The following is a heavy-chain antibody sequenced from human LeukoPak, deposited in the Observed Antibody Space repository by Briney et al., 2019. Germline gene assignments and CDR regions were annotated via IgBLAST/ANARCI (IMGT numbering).Heavy chain of an antibody. V-gene: IGHV3-21*01. CDR1: GFTFSSYS. Sequence: PGGSLRLSCAASGFTFSSYSMNWVRQAPGKGLEWVSSISSSSSYIYYADSVKGRFTISRDNAKNSLYLQMNSLRAEDTAVYYCARDYYDILTGYSLTASGFDYWGQGTLVTDSS. CDR3: ARDYYDILTGYSLTASGFDY. CDR2: ISSSSSYI. J-gene: IGHJ4*02. D-gene: IGHD3-9*01.